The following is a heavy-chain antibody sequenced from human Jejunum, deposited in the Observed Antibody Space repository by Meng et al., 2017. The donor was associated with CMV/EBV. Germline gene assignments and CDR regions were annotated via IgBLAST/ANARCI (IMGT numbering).Heavy chain of an antibody. D-gene: IGHD6-19*01. J-gene: IGHJ4*02. Sequence: FTFSSYAMSWVSQAPGKGLEWVSAISGSGGNTYYADSVKGLFTISRDNSKNTLYLQMNSLRAEDTAVYYCAKDWGMFSSGWAGVYWGQGTLVTVSS. CDR3: AKDWGMFSSGWAGVY. CDR1: FTFSSYA. CDR2: ISGSGGNT. V-gene: IGHV3-23*01.